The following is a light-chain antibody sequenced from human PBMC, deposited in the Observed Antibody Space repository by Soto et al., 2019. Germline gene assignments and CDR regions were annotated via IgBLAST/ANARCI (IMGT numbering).Light chain of an antibody. CDR1: QYIRTY. CDR2: DAS. CDR3: QQRSDWPT. V-gene: IGKV3-11*01. J-gene: IGKJ5*01. Sequence: EIVLTQSPATLSLSPGERATLSCRASQYIRTYLAWYQQRPGQPPRLLIYDASNRATGVPARFSGSGSGTDFTLTISSLEPEDFAVYYCQQRSDWPTFGQGTRLEI.